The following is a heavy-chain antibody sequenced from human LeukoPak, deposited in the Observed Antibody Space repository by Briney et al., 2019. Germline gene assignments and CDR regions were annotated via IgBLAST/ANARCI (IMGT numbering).Heavy chain of an antibody. J-gene: IGHJ3*01. CDR3: ARGPDPVVRGPRRAFDL. V-gene: IGHV4-4*07. CDR2: IYTSGST. CDR1: DGSISSDY. Sequence: SETLSLTCTVSDGSISSDYWTWIRQPAGKGLEWIGRIYTSGSTNYNPSLKSRVTMSVDTSKNQLSLKLTSVTAADTAVYYCARGPDPVVRGPRRAFDLWGQGTRVTVSS. D-gene: IGHD3-10*01.